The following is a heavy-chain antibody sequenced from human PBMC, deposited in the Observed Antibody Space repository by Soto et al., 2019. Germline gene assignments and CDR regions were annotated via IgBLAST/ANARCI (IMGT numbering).Heavy chain of an antibody. CDR1: GYSFTSNW. CDR3: ARHGETDASDI. CDR2: IYPGDSDT. Sequence: GQALKISCKGSGYSFTSNWVGWVRQMPGKGLEWMGIIYPGDSDTRYSPSFQGQVTISADKSISTAYLQWSSLKASDTAMYYCARHGETDASDIWGQGTMVTVS. J-gene: IGHJ3*02. V-gene: IGHV5-51*01.